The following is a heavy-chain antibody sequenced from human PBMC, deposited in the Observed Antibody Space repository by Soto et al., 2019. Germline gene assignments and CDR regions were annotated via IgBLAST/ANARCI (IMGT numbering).Heavy chain of an antibody. CDR3: ARDGRADFWRGYDTYYFDY. V-gene: IGHV3-7*01. Sequence: VQLVESGGGLVQPGGSLRLSCAASGFTFSSYWMSWVRQAPGKGLEWVANIKQDGSEKYYVDSVKGRFTISRDNAKNSLYLQMNSLRAEDTAVYYCARDGRADFWRGYDTYYFDYWGQGTLVTVSS. CDR2: IKQDGSEK. J-gene: IGHJ4*02. D-gene: IGHD3-3*01. CDR1: GFTFSSYW.